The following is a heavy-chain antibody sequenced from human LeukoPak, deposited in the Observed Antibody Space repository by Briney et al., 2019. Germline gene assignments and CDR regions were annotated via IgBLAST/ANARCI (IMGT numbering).Heavy chain of an antibody. CDR2: IIPIFGTA. D-gene: IGHD5-18*01. V-gene: IGHV1-69*06. J-gene: IGHJ4*02. Sequence: SVKVSCKASGGTFSSYAISWVRQAPGQGLEWMGGIIPIFGTANYAQRFQGRVTITADKSTSTAYMELSSLRSEDTAVYYCARGSLYSYGPYYFDYWGQGTLVTVSS. CDR1: GGTFSSYA. CDR3: ARGSLYSYGPYYFDY.